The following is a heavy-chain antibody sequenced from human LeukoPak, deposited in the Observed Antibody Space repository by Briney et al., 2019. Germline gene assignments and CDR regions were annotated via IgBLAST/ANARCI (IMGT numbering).Heavy chain of an antibody. J-gene: IGHJ6*02. V-gene: IGHV1-8*01. CDR2: MNPNSGNT. D-gene: IGHD3-3*01. CDR1: GYTFTSYD. Sequence: ASVKVSCKASGYTFTSYDIHWVRQATGQGLEWMGWMNPNSGNTGYAQKFQGRVTMTRNTSISTAYMELSSLRSEDTAVYYCARDSTTYYYFWSGSYYYYGMDVWGQGTTVTVSS. CDR3: ARDSTTYYYFWSGSYYYYGMDV.